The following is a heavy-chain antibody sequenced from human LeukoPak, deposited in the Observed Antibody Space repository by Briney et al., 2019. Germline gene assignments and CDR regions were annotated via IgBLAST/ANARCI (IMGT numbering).Heavy chain of an antibody. CDR2: SGSGGSP. CDR1: GFTFSNYA. J-gene: IGHJ4*02. D-gene: IGHD6-19*01. CDR3: VEGGSGWYPGFEY. V-gene: IGHV3-23*01. Sequence: GGSLRLSCTASGFTFSNYAMGWVRQAPGKGLAWVSVSGSGGSPFYADSVKGRFTISRDNSKNTLYLQMNSLRAEDTAVYYCVEGGSGWYPGFEYWGQGALVTVSS.